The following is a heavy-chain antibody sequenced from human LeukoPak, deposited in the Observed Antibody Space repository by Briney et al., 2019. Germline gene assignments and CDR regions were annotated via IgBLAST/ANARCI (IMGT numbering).Heavy chain of an antibody. D-gene: IGHD3-3*01. CDR3: ARTHHDFWSGYPNWFDP. V-gene: IGHV4-4*07. CDR1: GGSISSYY. Sequence: SETLSLTCTVSGGSISSYYWSWIRQPAGKGLEWIGRIYTSGSTNYNPSLKSRVTMSVDTSKNQFSLKLSSVTAADTAVYYCARTHHDFWSGYPNWFDPWGQGTLVTVSS. CDR2: IYTSGST. J-gene: IGHJ5*02.